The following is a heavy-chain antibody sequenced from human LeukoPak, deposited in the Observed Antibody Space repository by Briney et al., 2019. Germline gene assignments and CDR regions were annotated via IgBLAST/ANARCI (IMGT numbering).Heavy chain of an antibody. V-gene: IGHV1-18*01. D-gene: IGHD3-22*01. J-gene: IGHJ3*02. CDR3: AREGKESYYDSSGYPDAFDI. CDR1: GYTLSTYG. Sequence: ASVKVSCKASGYTLSTYGMHWVRQAPGQRLEWMGWITAGNGNTNYAQKLQGRVTMITDTSTSTAYMELRSLRSDDTAVYYCAREGKESYYDSSGYPDAFDIWGQGTMVTVSS. CDR2: ITAGNGNT.